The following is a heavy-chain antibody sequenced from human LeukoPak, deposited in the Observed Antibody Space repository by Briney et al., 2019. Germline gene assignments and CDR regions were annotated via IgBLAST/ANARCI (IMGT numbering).Heavy chain of an antibody. J-gene: IGHJ6*03. V-gene: IGHV3-48*03. CDR1: GFTFSSYE. D-gene: IGHD5-12*01. CDR3: AKGGGYEAQYYYYYMDV. Sequence: GGSLRLSCAASGFTFSSYEMNWVRQAPGKGLEWVSYISSSGSTIYYADSVKGRFAISRDNAKNSLYLQMNSLRAEDTAVFYCAKGGGYEAQYYYYYMDVWGKGTTVTISS. CDR2: ISSSGSTI.